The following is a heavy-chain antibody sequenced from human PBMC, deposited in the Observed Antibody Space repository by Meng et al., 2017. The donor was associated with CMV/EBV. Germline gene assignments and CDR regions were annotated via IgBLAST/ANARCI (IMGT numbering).Heavy chain of an antibody. CDR3: AGGLGNYYYGMDV. D-gene: IGHD3-16*01. CDR1: GGTFSSYA. V-gene: IGHV1-69*05. CDR2: IIPIFGTA. Sequence: SVKVSCKASGGTFSSYAISWVRQAPGQGLEWMGGIIPIFGTANYAQKLQGRVTITTDESTSTAYMELTSLRSEDTAVYHCAGGLGNYYYGMDVWGQGTTVTVSS. J-gene: IGHJ6*02.